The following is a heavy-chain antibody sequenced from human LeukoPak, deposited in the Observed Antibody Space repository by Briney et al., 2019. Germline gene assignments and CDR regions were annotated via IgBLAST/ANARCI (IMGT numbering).Heavy chain of an antibody. V-gene: IGHV3-23*01. CDR2: INGGGNTT. CDR3: TKELHVAVAVADYYYFYMDA. CDR1: GFAFSSFA. Sequence: GGSLRLSCAASGFAFSSFAMGWVLQSPGKGLEWLSTINGGGNTTFYSDSVRGRFTISRDNSKNTLYLHMDSLRPDDTAIYYCTKELHVAVAVADYYYFYMDAWGRGTAVTVSS. D-gene: IGHD6-19*01. J-gene: IGHJ6*03.